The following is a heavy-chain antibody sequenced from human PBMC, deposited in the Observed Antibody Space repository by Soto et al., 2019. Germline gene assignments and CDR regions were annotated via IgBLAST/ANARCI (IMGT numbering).Heavy chain of an antibody. CDR3: ARASAGLDY. CDR1: GFTLSSHD. Sequence: EVQLVESGGGLVQPGGSLRLSCAVSGFTLSSHDMHWVRQATGKGLEWVSAIGSAGDTYYTDSVKGRFTLSRESAKNSLYLQMNSLRAEDTAVYYCARASAGLDYWGQGTLVTVSS. V-gene: IGHV3-13*01. CDR2: IGSAGDT. J-gene: IGHJ4*02. D-gene: IGHD1-1*01.